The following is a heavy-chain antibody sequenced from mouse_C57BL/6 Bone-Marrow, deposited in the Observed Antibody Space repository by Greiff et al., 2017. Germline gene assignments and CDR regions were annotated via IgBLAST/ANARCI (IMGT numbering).Heavy chain of an antibody. J-gene: IGHJ2*01. Sequence: VQLQQPGAELVKPGASVKMSCKASGYTFTSYWITWVKQRPGQGLEWIGDIYPGSGSTNYNEKFKGKATLTVDTSSSTAYMQRSSLTSEDSAVYDCARDDYDPYWGQGTTLTVSS. D-gene: IGHD2-4*01. V-gene: IGHV1-55*01. CDR3: ARDDYDPY. CDR1: GYTFTSYW. CDR2: IYPGSGST.